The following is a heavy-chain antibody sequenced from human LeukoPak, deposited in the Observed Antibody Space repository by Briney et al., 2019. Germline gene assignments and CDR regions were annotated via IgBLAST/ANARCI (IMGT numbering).Heavy chain of an antibody. J-gene: IGHJ4*02. CDR3: AKDLLVYYDSSGYPDY. CDR2: ISCDGSNK. Sequence: PGGSLRLSCAASGFTFSSYGMHWVRQAPGKGLEWVAVISCDGSNKYYADSVKGRFTISRDNSKNTLYLQMNSLRAEDTAVYYCAKDLLVYYDSSGYPDYWGQGTLVTVSS. V-gene: IGHV3-30*18. CDR1: GFTFSSYG. D-gene: IGHD3-22*01.